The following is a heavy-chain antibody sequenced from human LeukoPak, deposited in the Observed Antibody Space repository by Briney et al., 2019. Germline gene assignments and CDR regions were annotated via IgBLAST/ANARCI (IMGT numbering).Heavy chain of an antibody. CDR3: ARREWSYCSSTSCQKDY. Sequence: SETLSLTCTVSGGSISSYYWGWIRQPPGKGLEWIGSIYYSGSTYYNPSLKSRVTISVDTSKNQFSLKLSSVTAADTAVYYCARREWSYCSSTSCQKDYWGQGTLVTVSS. D-gene: IGHD2-2*01. CDR1: GGSISSYY. V-gene: IGHV4-39*01. CDR2: IYYSGST. J-gene: IGHJ4*02.